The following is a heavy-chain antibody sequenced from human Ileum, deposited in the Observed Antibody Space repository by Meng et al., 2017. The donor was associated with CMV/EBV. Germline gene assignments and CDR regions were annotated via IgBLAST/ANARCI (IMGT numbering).Heavy chain of an antibody. CDR2: IKGDGSIT. V-gene: IGHV3-74*01. CDR1: FNKYW. CDR3: ARDTYCSIVRCHTGSYFDP. Sequence: FNKYWMHWVRQAPGKGLEWISSIKGDGSITTYVDSVKGRFTVSRDNAKNTLYLHMNSLRTEDTAIYYCARDTYCSIVRCHTGSYFDPWGQGTLVTVSS. D-gene: IGHD2-2*01. J-gene: IGHJ5*02.